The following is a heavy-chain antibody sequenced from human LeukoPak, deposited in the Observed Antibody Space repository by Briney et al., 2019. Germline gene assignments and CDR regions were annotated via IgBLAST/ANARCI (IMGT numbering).Heavy chain of an antibody. Sequence: SETLSLTCTVSGGSISSSSYYWGWIRQPPGKGLEWIGEINHSGSTNYNPSLKSRVTISVDTSKNQFSLKLSSVTAADTAVYYCASGGSYNAFDIWGQGTMVTVSS. CDR3: ASGGSYNAFDI. CDR1: GGSISSSSYY. CDR2: INHSGST. V-gene: IGHV4-39*07. D-gene: IGHD1-26*01. J-gene: IGHJ3*02.